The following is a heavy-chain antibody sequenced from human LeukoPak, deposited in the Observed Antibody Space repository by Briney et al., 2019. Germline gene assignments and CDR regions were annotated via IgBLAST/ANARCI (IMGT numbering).Heavy chain of an antibody. CDR2: ISWSSGSF. Sequence: GGSLRLSCAASGFTFSSYSMNWVRQAPGKGLEWVSGISWSSGSFGYVDSVKGRFTISRDNAKNSLYLQINSLRPEDTAIYFCAKANTVYDSGGFGDAFDIWGQGTVVTVSS. J-gene: IGHJ3*02. CDR3: AKANTVYDSGGFGDAFDI. CDR1: GFTFSSYS. D-gene: IGHD3-22*01. V-gene: IGHV3-9*01.